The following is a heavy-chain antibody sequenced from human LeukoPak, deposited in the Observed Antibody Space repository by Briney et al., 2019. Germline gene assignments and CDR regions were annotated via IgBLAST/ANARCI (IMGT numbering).Heavy chain of an antibody. D-gene: IGHD3-22*01. CDR2: INSDGSST. CDR1: GFTFSSYW. J-gene: IGHJ4*02. Sequence: GGSLRLSCAASGFTFSSYWMHWVRQAPGKGLVWVSRINSDGSSTSYADSVKGRFTISRDNSKNTLYLQMNSLRAEDTAVYYCARDRDFSAYFDYWGQGTLVTVSS. V-gene: IGHV3-74*01. CDR3: ARDRDFSAYFDY.